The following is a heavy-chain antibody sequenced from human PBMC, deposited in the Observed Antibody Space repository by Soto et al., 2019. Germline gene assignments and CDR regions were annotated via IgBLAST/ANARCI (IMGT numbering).Heavy chain of an antibody. CDR2: IWYDGSNK. J-gene: IGHJ6*02. CDR3: ARTRIAAEGNYYYYGMDV. D-gene: IGHD6-13*01. CDR1: GFTFSSYG. V-gene: IGHV3-33*01. Sequence: HPGGSLRLSCAASGFTFSSYGMHWARQAPGKGLEWVAVIWYDGSNKYYADSVKGRFTISRDNSKNTLYLQMNSLRAEDTAVYYCARTRIAAEGNYYYYGMDVWGQGTTVTVYS.